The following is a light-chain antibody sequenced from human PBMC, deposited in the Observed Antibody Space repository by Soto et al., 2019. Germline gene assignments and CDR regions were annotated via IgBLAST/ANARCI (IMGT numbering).Light chain of an antibody. V-gene: IGKV3-20*01. CDR3: QQYATASWT. Sequence: EVAMTKPPGTLTLSPRERTTLRCRASQSVGSSYVAGDQQKPGPAPRFIRDWTSSRATVSPDRFSGSGSGTDFTLTISRLEPADFAVYSCQQYATASWTFGPGTKVDI. CDR1: QSVGSSY. CDR2: WTS. J-gene: IGKJ1*01.